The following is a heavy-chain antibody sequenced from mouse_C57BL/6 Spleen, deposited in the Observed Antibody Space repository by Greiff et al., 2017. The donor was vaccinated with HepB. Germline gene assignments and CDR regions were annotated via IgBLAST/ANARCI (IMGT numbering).Heavy chain of an antibody. D-gene: IGHD1-1*01. CDR3: ARRTTVVEDYFDY. CDR1: GYAFSSSW. J-gene: IGHJ2*01. Sequence: QLQQSGPELVKPGASVKISCKASGYAFSSSWMNWVKQRPGKGLEWIGRIYPGDGDTNYNGKFKGKATLTADKSSSTAYMQLSSLTSEDSAVYFCARRTTVVEDYFDYWGQGTTLTVSS. V-gene: IGHV1-82*01. CDR2: IYPGDGDT.